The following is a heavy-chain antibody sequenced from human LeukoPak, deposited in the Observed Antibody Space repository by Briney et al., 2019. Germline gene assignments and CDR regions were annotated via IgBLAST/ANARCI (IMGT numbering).Heavy chain of an antibody. CDR3: ARLGRGIVVVTAPVGSFDY. CDR2: IYYSGST. D-gene: IGHD2-21*02. V-gene: IGHV4-39*01. CDR1: GGSISSYY. Sequence: SETLSLTCTVSGGSISSYYWGWIRQPPGKGLEWIGSIYYSGSTYYNPSLKSRVTISVDTSKNQFSLKLSSVTAADTAVYYCARLGRGIVVVTAPVGSFDYWGQGTLVTVSS. J-gene: IGHJ4*02.